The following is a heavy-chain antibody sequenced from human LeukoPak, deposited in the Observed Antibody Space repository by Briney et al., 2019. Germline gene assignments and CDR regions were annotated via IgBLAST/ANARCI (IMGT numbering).Heavy chain of an antibody. D-gene: IGHD2-2*01. CDR3: ARASSTSWVDAFDI. Sequence: ASVKVSCKASGGTFSSYAISWVRQAPGQGLEWMGGISVYNGNTDYAHDLQGRVSMTTDTSTSTAYMELRSLRSDDTAVYYCARASSTSWVDAFDIWGQGTMVTVSS. CDR2: ISVYNGNT. V-gene: IGHV1-18*01. CDR1: GGTFSSYA. J-gene: IGHJ3*02.